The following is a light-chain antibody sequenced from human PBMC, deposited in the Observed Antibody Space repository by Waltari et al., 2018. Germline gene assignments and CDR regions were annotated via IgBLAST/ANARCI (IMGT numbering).Light chain of an antibody. J-gene: IGKJ1*01. CDR3: QQYGSSPWT. Sequence: EIVLTQSPGTLSLSPGERATLSCRASQSVSSSYLAWYQQKPGQAPRVLIHGASNRSTCSPDRFSGSGSGTDFTLTISRLEPEYFAVYYCQQYGSSPWTFGQGTKVEIK. CDR1: QSVSSSY. CDR2: GAS. V-gene: IGKV3-20*01.